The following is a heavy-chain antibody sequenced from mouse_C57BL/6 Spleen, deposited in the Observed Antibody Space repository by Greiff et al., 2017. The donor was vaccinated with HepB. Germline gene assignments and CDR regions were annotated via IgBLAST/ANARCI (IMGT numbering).Heavy chain of an antibody. CDR2: INHNNGGT. CDR3: APLLLPYWYFDV. CDR1: GYTFTDYN. D-gene: IGHD1-1*01. Sequence: EVQLQQSGPELVKPGASVKMSCKASGYTFTDYNMHWVKQSHGKSLEWIGYINHNNGGTSYNQKFKGTATLTVNKSSSTAYMELRSLTSEDSAVYYCAPLLLPYWYFDVWGTGTTVTVSS. J-gene: IGHJ1*03. V-gene: IGHV1-22*01.